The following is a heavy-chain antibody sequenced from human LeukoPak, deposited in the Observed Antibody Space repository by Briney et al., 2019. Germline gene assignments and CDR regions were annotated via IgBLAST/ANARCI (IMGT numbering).Heavy chain of an antibody. CDR1: GFTFSSYA. D-gene: IGHD1-1*01. J-gene: IGHJ4*02. CDR3: AKGAGSPYDFDY. Sequence: PGGSLSLSCAASGFTFSSYAMSWVRQAPGKGLESVSLIRGNNGNTYYADSVKGRFTISRDNSKNTLYLQMNSLRDEDTAVYYCAKGAGSPYDFDYWGQGTLVTVSS. V-gene: IGHV3-23*01. CDR2: IRGNNGNT.